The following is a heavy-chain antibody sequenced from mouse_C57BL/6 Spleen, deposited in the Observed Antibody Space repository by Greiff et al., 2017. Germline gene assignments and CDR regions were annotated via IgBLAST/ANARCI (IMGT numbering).Heavy chain of an antibody. CDR1: GYTFTSYG. V-gene: IGHV1-81*01. J-gene: IGHJ4*01. CDR2: IYPRSGNT. CDR3: AREGGDGSSYEDYARDY. D-gene: IGHD1-1*01. Sequence: VQLQQSGAELARPGASVKLSCKASGYTFTSYGISWVKQRTGQGLEWIGEIYPRSGNTYYNEKFKGKATLTADKSSSTAYMELRSLTSEDSAVYFCAREGGDGSSYEDYARDYWGQGTSVTVSS.